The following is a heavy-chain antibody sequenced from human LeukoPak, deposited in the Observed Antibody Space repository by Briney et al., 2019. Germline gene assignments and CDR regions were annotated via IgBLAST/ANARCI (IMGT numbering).Heavy chain of an antibody. CDR3: ARADCSSSTCYLRRSWFDP. Sequence: GGSLILSCAASGFTLSNYDMNWVRQAPGKGLEWVSSISTSSRYIYYKDSVRGRFTISRDDAKNSLYLEMNSLRAEDTAVYYCARADCSSSTCYLRRSWFDPWGQGTLVTVSS. J-gene: IGHJ5*02. D-gene: IGHD2-2*01. CDR2: ISTSSRYI. CDR1: GFTLSNYD. V-gene: IGHV3-21*01.